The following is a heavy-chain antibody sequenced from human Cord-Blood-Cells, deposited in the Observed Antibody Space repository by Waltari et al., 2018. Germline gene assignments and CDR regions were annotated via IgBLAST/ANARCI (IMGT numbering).Heavy chain of an antibody. CDR3: ARVGSSWYSIDY. D-gene: IGHD6-13*01. J-gene: IGHJ4*02. Sequence: QVQLVESGGGVVQPGRSLRLSCAASGFTFSSYAMHWVRQAPGKGLEWVAVISYDGSNKYYADSVKGRFTISRDNSKNTLYLQMNSLRAEDTAVYYCARVGSSWYSIDYWGQGTLVTVSS. CDR2: ISYDGSNK. CDR1: GFTFSSYA. V-gene: IGHV3-30-3*01.